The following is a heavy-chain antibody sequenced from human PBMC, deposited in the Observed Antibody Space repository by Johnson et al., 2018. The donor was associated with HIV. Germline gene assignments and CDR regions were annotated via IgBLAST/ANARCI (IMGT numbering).Heavy chain of an antibody. J-gene: IGHJ3*01. CDR2: ISYDGSNK. D-gene: IGHD1-26*01. CDR1: GFTFSSYG. V-gene: IGHV3-30*03. CDR3: AREGVSGSYYDAFDL. Sequence: QVQLVESGGGVVRPGGSLRLSCAASGFTFSSYGMHWVRQAPGKGLEWVAVISYDGSNKYYADSVKGRFTISRDNSKNTLFLQMDSLRADDTAVYYCAREGVSGSYYDAFDLWGQGTMVTVSS.